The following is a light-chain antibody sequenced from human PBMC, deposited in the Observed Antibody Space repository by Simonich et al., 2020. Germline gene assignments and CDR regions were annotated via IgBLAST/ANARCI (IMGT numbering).Light chain of an antibody. V-gene: IGLV2-23*01. CDR1: SRDVGSLNL. CDR2: LGR. CDR3: CSYAGSSTVV. J-gene: IGLJ2*01. Sequence: QFALTQPASVSGSPGQSIPISCTGTSRDVGSLNLGSWDQQHPGKAPKIMIYLGRKRPSGVSNRFSGSKSGNTASLTISGLQAEDEADYYCCSYAGSSTVVFGGGTKLTVL.